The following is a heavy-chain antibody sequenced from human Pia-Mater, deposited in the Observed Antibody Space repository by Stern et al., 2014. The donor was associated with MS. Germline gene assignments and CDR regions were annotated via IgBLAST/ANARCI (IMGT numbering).Heavy chain of an antibody. V-gene: IGHV4-4*02. Sequence: QLQLQESGPGLVKPSGTLSLTCAISGDSINSSNWWSWVRQPPGKGLEWIGEIYHSGSTSYNPSLKSRVTISVDPSKNKVSLNLDSGTAADTAGYYCATIGGGDYWGQGILVTVSS. J-gene: IGHJ4*02. CDR1: GDSINSSNW. CDR2: IYHSGST. CDR3: ATIGGGDY. D-gene: IGHD3-16*01.